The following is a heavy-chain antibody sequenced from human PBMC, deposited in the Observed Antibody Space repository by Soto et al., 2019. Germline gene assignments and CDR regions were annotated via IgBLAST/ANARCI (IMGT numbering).Heavy chain of an antibody. CDR2: VSGSGGST. D-gene: IGHD5-18*01. Sequence: VGSLRLSCAASGFTFRGYAMSWVRQAPGKGLEWVSAVSGSGGSTYYADSVKGRFTISRDNSKNTLYLQMNSLRAEDTAVYYCAKPQEEWIQLWLGGMDVWGQGTTVTVSS. CDR1: GFTFRGYA. CDR3: AKPQEEWIQLWLGGMDV. J-gene: IGHJ6*02. V-gene: IGHV3-23*01.